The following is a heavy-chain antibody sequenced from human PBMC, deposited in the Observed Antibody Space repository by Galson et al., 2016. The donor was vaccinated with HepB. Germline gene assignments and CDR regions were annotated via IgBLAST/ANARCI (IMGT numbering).Heavy chain of an antibody. D-gene: IGHD2-21*01. CDR2: INGDVSST. V-gene: IGHV3-74*01. CDR1: GFTFRDYW. CDR3: ARGSRSIPNALDI. J-gene: IGHJ3*02. Sequence: SLRLSCAASGFTFRDYWMNWVRQAPGKGLVWVSRINGDVSSTNYADSVKGRFTISRENAKNTLFLQMNSLGAEDTAVYYCARGSRSIPNALDIWGQGTVVTVSS.